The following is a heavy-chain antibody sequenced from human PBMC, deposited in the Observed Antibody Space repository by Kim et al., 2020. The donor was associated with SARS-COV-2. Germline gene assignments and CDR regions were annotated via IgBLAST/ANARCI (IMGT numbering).Heavy chain of an antibody. J-gene: IGHJ4*02. CDR3: ARGIYGIDY. CDR1: GYTFTNYA. CDR2: INTYTGNP. D-gene: IGHD4-17*01. Sequence: ASVKVSCKASGYTFTNYAMNWVRQAPGQGLEWMGWINTYTGNPTYAQDFTGRFVFSLDTSVSTAYLQISSLKAEDTAVYYCARGIYGIDYWGQGTLVTVSS. V-gene: IGHV7-4-1*02.